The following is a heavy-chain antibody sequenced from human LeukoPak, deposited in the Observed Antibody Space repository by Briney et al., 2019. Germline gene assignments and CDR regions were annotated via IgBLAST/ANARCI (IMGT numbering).Heavy chain of an antibody. Sequence: PGGSLRLSCTVSGFTVSSNSMSWIRQPPGKTLEWIESIYSSGSTYYNSSLKSRVIILIDTAKNHFSLNLSSVTAADTAVYYCAREDIVVVVAATRTMSWFDPWGQGTLVTVSS. CDR3: AREDIVVVVAATRTMSWFDP. J-gene: IGHJ5*02. CDR1: GFTVSSNS. D-gene: IGHD2-15*01. V-gene: IGHV4-59*02. CDR2: IYSSGST.